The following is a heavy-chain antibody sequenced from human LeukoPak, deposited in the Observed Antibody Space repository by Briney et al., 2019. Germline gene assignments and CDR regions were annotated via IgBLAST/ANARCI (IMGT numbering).Heavy chain of an antibody. CDR1: GGSISSSSYY. D-gene: IGHD2-2*01. V-gene: IGHV4-39*07. CDR2: IYHSGRT. Sequence: PETLSLTCNVSGGSISSSSYYWGWIRQPPGKGLEWIGSIYHSGRTDYNPSLKSRVTISVDTSKNQFSLKLSSVTATDTAMYYCASVHCSGTSCHQNFDSWGQGTLVTVSS. CDR3: ASVHCSGTSCHQNFDS. J-gene: IGHJ4*02.